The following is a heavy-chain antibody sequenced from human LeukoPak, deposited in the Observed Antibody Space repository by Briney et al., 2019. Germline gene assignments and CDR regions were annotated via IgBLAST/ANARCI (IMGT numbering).Heavy chain of an antibody. CDR1: GFTISRYA. D-gene: IGHD4-23*01. CDR2: ICSNGSTT. Sequence: GGTLRLSCSASGFTISRYAMHWVRQAPGKGLAYVSGICSNGSTTDYADSVKGRFTISRDNSKNTLYLQMSSLRAEDTAVYYCVKDPRVYGGPWDYWGQGTLVTVSS. V-gene: IGHV3-64D*06. J-gene: IGHJ4*02. CDR3: VKDPRVYGGPWDY.